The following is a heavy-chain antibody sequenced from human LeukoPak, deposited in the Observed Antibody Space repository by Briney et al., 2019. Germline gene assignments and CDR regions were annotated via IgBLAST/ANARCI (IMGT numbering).Heavy chain of an antibody. V-gene: IGHV1-2*06. CDR3: ARAVDYGGTLDY. Sequence: GASVKVSCKASEYTFTAYYMHWVRQAPGQGLEWMGRINPNSGDTNYAQKFQGRVTMTRDTSISTAYMELSRLRSDDTAVYYCARAVDYGGTLDYWGQGTLVTVSS. CDR2: INPNSGDT. D-gene: IGHD4-23*01. CDR1: EYTFTAYY. J-gene: IGHJ4*02.